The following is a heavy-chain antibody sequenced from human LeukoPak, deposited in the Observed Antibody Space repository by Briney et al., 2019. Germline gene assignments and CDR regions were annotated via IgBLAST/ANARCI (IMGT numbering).Heavy chain of an antibody. CDR3: ARYVDTTMLT. CDR2: ISSSSSTI. V-gene: IGHV3-48*02. D-gene: IGHD5-18*01. CDR1: GFTFSSYT. J-gene: IGHJ4*02. Sequence: GGSLRLSCAASGFTFSSYTLNWVRQAPGKGLEWVSYISSSSSTIYYADSVKGRFTISRDNAKNSLYLQMNSLRDEDTAVYYCARYVDTTMLTWGQGTLVTVSS.